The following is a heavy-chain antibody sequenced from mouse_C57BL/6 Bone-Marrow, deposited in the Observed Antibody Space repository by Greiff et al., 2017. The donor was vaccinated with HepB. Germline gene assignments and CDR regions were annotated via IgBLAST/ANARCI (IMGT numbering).Heavy chain of an antibody. Sequence: DVMLVESGGGLVKPGGSLKLSCAASGFTFSDYGMHWVRQAPEKGLEWVAYISSGSSTIYYADTVKGRFTISRDNAKNTLFLQMTSLRSEDTAMYYCARETAQATIAWFAYWGQGTLVTVSA. V-gene: IGHV5-17*01. CDR3: ARETAQATIAWFAY. CDR1: GFTFSDYG. J-gene: IGHJ3*01. D-gene: IGHD3-2*02. CDR2: ISSGSSTI.